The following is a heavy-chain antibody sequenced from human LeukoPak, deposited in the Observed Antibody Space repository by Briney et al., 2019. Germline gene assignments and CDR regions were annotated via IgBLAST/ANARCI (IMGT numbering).Heavy chain of an antibody. Sequence: SETLSLTCTVSGGSISSYYWSWIRQPPGKGLEWIGYIYYSGSTNYNPSLKSRVTISVDTSKNQFSLKLSSVTAADTAEYYCARSNYYDSSLVYWGQGTLVTVSS. J-gene: IGHJ4*02. V-gene: IGHV4-59*08. CDR1: GGSISSYY. CDR3: ARSNYYDSSLVY. CDR2: IYYSGST. D-gene: IGHD3-22*01.